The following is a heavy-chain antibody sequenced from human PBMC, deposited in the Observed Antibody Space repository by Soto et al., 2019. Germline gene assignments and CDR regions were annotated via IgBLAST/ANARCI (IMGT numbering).Heavy chain of an antibody. Sequence: QVQLVESGGGVVQPGRSLRLSCAASGFTFSSYGMHWVRQAPGKGLEWVAVISYDGSNKYYADSVKGRFTISRDNSKNTLYLQMNSLRAEDTAVYYCAKDKYSYGPRGYFDYWGQGTLVTVSS. D-gene: IGHD5-18*01. CDR1: GFTFSSYG. CDR2: ISYDGSNK. V-gene: IGHV3-30*18. CDR3: AKDKYSYGPRGYFDY. J-gene: IGHJ4*02.